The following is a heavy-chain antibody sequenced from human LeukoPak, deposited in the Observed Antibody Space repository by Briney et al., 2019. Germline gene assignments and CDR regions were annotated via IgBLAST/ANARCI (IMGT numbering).Heavy chain of an antibody. CDR1: GYTTINYW. Sequence: GASLKISSKASGYTTINYWTAWVRQLPGKGQEWMGIIYPGDSDTRYSPSFQGQTTISAAKSISAAKLPWSSLTASDNAIYYWSRQTHCTNGVCVALDFWGQGTMVTVSS. CDR3: SRQTHCTNGVCVALDF. CDR2: IYPGDSDT. V-gene: IGHV5-51*01. J-gene: IGHJ3*01. D-gene: IGHD2-8*01.